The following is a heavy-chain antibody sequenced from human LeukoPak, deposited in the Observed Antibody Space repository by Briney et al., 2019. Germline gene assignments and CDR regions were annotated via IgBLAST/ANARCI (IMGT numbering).Heavy chain of an antibody. Sequence: GGSLRLFCAASGFNCSSYSMNWVRQDPGKGLEGVLSISSSSTYIYYADSVKGRFTISRDNAKNSLYLQMNSLRAEDTAVYYCARDDSGWYDYWGQGTLVTVSS. V-gene: IGHV3-21*01. D-gene: IGHD6-19*01. CDR2: ISSSSTYI. J-gene: IGHJ4*02. CDR1: GFNCSSYS. CDR3: ARDDSGWYDY.